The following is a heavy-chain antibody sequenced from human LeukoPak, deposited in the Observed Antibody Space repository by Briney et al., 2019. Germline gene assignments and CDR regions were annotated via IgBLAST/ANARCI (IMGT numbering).Heavy chain of an antibody. Sequence: PGRSLRLSCAASGFTFSSYIMHWVPQAPGKGLEWVAVLSYDGSNKYYADSVKGRFTISRDNSKNTLFLQMNSLRAEGTAVYYCAKAMYYYDSSGFNFPGDWGQGTLVTVSS. V-gene: IGHV3-30*18. CDR1: GFTFSSYI. CDR3: AKAMYYYDSSGFNFPGD. D-gene: IGHD3-22*01. J-gene: IGHJ4*02. CDR2: LSYDGSNK.